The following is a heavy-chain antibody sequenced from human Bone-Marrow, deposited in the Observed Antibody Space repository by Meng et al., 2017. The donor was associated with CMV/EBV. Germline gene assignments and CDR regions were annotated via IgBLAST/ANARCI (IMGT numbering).Heavy chain of an antibody. D-gene: IGHD3-10*01. Sequence: SETLSLTCAVYGGSFSGYYWSWSRQPPGKGLEWIGEINHSGSTNYNPSLKSRVTISVDTSKNQFSLKLSSVTAADTAVYYCARGRNYPYWGQGTLVTVSS. CDR2: INHSGST. CDR3: ARGRNYPY. V-gene: IGHV4-34*01. J-gene: IGHJ4*02. CDR1: GGSFSGYY.